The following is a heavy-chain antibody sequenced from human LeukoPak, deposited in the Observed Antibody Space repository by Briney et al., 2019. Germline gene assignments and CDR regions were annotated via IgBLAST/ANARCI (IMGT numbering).Heavy chain of an antibody. CDR2: INHSGST. Sequence: LETLSLTCAVYGGSFSGYYWSWIRQPPGKGLEWIGEINHSGSTNYNPSLKSRVTISVDTSKNQFSLKLSSVTAADTAVYYCARGSVVVVAADNWYFDLWGRGTLVTVSS. CDR1: GGSFSGYY. J-gene: IGHJ2*01. CDR3: ARGSVVVVAADNWYFDL. D-gene: IGHD2-15*01. V-gene: IGHV4-34*01.